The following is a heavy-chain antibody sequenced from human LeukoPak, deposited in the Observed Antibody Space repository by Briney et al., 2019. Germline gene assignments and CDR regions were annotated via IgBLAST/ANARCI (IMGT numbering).Heavy chain of an antibody. CDR1: GFTFSDYS. CDR3: ARGAYSSGWAYFDH. CDR2: ISFSVNTK. D-gene: IGHD6-19*01. J-gene: IGHJ4*02. Sequence: GGSLRLSCAASGFTFSDYSMNWVRQAPGKGLEWVSYISFSVNTKYYGDSVKGRFTISRDNAKNSLYLHMNSLRAEDTAVYYCARGAYSSGWAYFDHWGQGTLVTVSS. V-gene: IGHV3-48*04.